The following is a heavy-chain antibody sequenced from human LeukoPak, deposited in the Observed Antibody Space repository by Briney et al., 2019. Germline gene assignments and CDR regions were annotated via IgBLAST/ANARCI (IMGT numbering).Heavy chain of an antibody. CDR3: ARAERTYYYGSGSPTPHDY. Sequence: ASVKVSCKGSGYTFTGYYMHWVRQAPGQGREGMGWINPNSGGRNYAQKFQGRGTITREKYMSTDYMEMRRLRSDDTSVYYCARAERTYYYGSGSPTPHDYWGQGTLVTVSS. J-gene: IGHJ4*02. CDR1: GYTFTGYY. V-gene: IGHV1-2*02. D-gene: IGHD3-10*01. CDR2: INPNSGGR.